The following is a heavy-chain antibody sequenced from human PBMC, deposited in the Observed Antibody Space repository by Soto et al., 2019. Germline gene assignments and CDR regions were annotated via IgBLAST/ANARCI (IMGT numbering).Heavy chain of an antibody. CDR3: AKYSPPYLRSPIAAAGNYYYYGMDV. Sequence: GGSLRLSCAASGFTFSSYAMSWVRQAPGKGLEWVSAISGSGGSTYYADSVKGRFTISRDNSKNTLYLQMNSLRAEDTAVYYCAKYSPPYLRSPIAAAGNYYYYGMDVWGQGTTVTVSS. CDR2: ISGSGGST. D-gene: IGHD6-13*01. J-gene: IGHJ6*02. V-gene: IGHV3-23*01. CDR1: GFTFSSYA.